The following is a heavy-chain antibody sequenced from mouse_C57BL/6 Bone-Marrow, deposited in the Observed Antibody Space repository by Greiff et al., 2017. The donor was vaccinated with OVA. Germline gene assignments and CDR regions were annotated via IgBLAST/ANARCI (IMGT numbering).Heavy chain of an antibody. CDR3: ASPSTVVAPYYAMDY. J-gene: IGHJ4*01. D-gene: IGHD1-1*01. CDR2: IDPEDGET. V-gene: IGHV14-2*01. Sequence: VQLQQSGAELVKPGASVKLSCTASGFNIKDYYMHWVKQRTEQGLEWIGRIDPEDGETKYAPKFQGKATITADTSSNTAYLQLSSLTSEDTAVYYCASPSTVVAPYYAMDYWGQGTSVTVSS. CDR1: GFNIKDYY.